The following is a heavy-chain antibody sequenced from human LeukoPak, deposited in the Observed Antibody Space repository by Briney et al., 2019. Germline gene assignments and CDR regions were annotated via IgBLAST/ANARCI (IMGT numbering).Heavy chain of an antibody. CDR1: GGSINSGTYY. Sequence: SETLSLTCTVSGGSINSGTYYWSWIRQPAGKGLEWIGRMYTSGSTNYNPSLKSRVTISVDTSKNQFSLKLSSVTAADTAVYYCARGEKGSSSGSINYWGQGTLVTVSS. J-gene: IGHJ4*02. CDR3: ARGEKGSSSGSINY. V-gene: IGHV4-61*02. CDR2: MYTSGST. D-gene: IGHD6-6*01.